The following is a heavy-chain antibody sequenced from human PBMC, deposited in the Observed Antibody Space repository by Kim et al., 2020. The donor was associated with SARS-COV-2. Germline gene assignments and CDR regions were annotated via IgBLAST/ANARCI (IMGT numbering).Heavy chain of an antibody. J-gene: IGHJ4*02. Sequence: GGSLRLSCAASGFTFSSYWMSWVRQAPGKGLEWVANIKQDGSEKYYVDSVKGRFTISRDNAKNSLYLQMNSLRAEDTAVYYCARRGPRWYSGSYPDYWGQGTLVTVSS. CDR1: GFTFSSYW. D-gene: IGHD1-26*01. CDR3: ARRGPRWYSGSYPDY. V-gene: IGHV3-7*01. CDR2: IKQDGSEK.